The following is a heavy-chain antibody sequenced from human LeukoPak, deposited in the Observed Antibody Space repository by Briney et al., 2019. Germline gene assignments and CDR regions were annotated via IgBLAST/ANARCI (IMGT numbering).Heavy chain of an antibody. D-gene: IGHD5-18*01. CDR3: ARAAWGYSYGSPNYYFDY. J-gene: IGHJ4*02. V-gene: IGHV1-46*01. Sequence: GASVKVSCKASGYTFTSYYMHWVRQAPGQGLEWMGIINPSGGSTNYAQKFQGRVTITADESTSTAYMELSSLRSEDTAVYYCARAAWGYSYGSPNYYFDYWGQGTLVTVSS. CDR1: GYTFTSYY. CDR2: INPSGGST.